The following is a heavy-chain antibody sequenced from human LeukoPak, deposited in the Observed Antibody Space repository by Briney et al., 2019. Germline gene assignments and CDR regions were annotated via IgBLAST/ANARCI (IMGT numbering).Heavy chain of an antibody. D-gene: IGHD2-15*01. V-gene: IGHV1-2*02. CDR1: GYTFTGYY. CDR3: ASEDCSGGSCYSWIY. J-gene: IGHJ4*02. CDR2: INPNSGGT. Sequence: GASVKVSCKASGYTFTGYYMHWVRQAPGQGLEWMGWINPNSGGTNYAQKFQGRVTMTRDTSISTAYMELSSLRSDDTAVYYCASEDCSGGSCYSWIYWGQGTLVTVSS.